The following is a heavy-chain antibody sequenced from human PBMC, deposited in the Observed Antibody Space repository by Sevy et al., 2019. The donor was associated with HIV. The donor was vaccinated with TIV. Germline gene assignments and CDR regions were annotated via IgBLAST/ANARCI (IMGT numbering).Heavy chain of an antibody. D-gene: IGHD3-22*01. Sequence: SETLSLTCTVSGGSISSGSYYWSWIRQPAGKGLEGIGRIYTSGSTNYNPSLKSRVTISVDTSKNQFSLKLSSVTAADTAVYYCARDRKGYYDSGAHYYYMDVWGKGTTVTVSS. J-gene: IGHJ6*03. V-gene: IGHV4-61*02. CDR2: IYTSGST. CDR1: GGSISSGSYY. CDR3: ARDRKGYYDSGAHYYYMDV.